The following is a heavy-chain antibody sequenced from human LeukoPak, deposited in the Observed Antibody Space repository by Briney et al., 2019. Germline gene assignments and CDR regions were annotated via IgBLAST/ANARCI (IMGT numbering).Heavy chain of an antibody. Sequence: SETLSLTCAVYGGSFSGYYWSWIRQPPGKGLEWIGEINHSGSTNYNPSPKSRVTISVDTSKNQFSLKLSSVTAADTAVYYCARGRYCGGDCYRYYFDYWGQGTLVTVSS. CDR2: INHSGST. CDR1: GGSFSGYY. CDR3: ARGRYCGGDCYRYYFDY. D-gene: IGHD2-21*02. J-gene: IGHJ4*02. V-gene: IGHV4-34*01.